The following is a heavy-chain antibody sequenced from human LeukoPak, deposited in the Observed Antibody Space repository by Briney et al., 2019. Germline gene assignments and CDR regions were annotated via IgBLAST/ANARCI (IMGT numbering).Heavy chain of an antibody. CDR2: INPNSGGT. D-gene: IGHD3-16*02. CDR1: GYTFTGYY. CDR3: ARGDYVWGSYLPTYYFDY. V-gene: IGHV1-2*02. J-gene: IGHJ4*02. Sequence: GASVKVSCKASGYTFTGYYMHWVRQAPGQGLEWMGWINPNSGGTNYAQKFQGRVTMTGDTSISTAYMELSRLRSDDTAVYYCARGDYVWGSYLPTYYFDYWGQGTLVAVSS.